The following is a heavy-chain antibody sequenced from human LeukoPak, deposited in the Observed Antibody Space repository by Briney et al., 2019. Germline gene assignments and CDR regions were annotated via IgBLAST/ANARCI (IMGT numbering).Heavy chain of an antibody. J-gene: IGHJ4*02. CDR3: ARDIPSGSYVY. CDR2: FYHSGST. Sequence: SETLSLTCAVSGYSISSGYYWGWIRQPPGKGLEWIGNFYHSGSTYYNPSLKSRVTISVDTSKNQFSLKLSSVTAADTAVYYCARDIPSGSYVYWGQGTLVTVSS. CDR1: GYSISSGYY. V-gene: IGHV4-38-2*02. D-gene: IGHD1-26*01.